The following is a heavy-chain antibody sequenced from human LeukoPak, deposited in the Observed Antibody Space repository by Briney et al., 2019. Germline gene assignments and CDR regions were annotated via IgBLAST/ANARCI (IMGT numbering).Heavy chain of an antibody. J-gene: IGHJ6*03. CDR2: ISGTSLTI. CDR1: AFTFSDYH. V-gene: IGHV3-11*04. D-gene: IGHD6-6*01. Sequence: PGGSLRLSCAASAFTFSDYHMIWIRQAPGRGLEWVSYISGTSLTIFYADSVKGRFTVSRDNAKNSLYLQMNSRRAEDTAVYYCARMIADRPHYYYYMDVWGTGTTVTVSS. CDR3: ARMIADRPHYYYYMDV.